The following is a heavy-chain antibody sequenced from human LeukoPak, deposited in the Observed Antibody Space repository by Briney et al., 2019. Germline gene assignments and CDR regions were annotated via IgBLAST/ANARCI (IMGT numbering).Heavy chain of an antibody. Sequence: GESLKISCKGSGYSFTSYWIGWVRQMPGKGLEWMGIIYPGDSDTRYSPSFQGQVTISADKSISTAYLQWSSLKASDTAMYYCARQPPHRDYGGNTGGDYWGQGTLVTVSS. J-gene: IGHJ4*02. CDR3: ARQPPHRDYGGNTGGDY. D-gene: IGHD4-23*01. V-gene: IGHV5-51*01. CDR2: IYPGDSDT. CDR1: GYSFTSYW.